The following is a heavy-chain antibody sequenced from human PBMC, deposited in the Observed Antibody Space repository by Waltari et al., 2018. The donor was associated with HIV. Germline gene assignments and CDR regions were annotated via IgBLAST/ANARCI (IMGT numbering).Heavy chain of an antibody. D-gene: IGHD1-26*01. V-gene: IGHV4-39*01. CDR1: GGSVRSSSYF. CDR2: IYYTGRA. J-gene: IGHJ2*01. CDR3: ARHALRVGVAYWNFDL. Sequence: QLQLQESGPGLVKPSETLSLTCTVSGGSVRSSSYFWGWIRQPPGKGLEWIGRIYYTGRAYYNPSLKSRVTISVDTSKNQFSLKVTSVTAADTAVYYCARHALRVGVAYWNFDLWGRGTLVTVSS.